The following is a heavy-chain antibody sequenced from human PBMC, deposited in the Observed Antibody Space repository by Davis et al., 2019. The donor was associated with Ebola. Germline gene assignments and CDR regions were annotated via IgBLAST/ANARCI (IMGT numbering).Heavy chain of an antibody. CDR1: GDSISAYY. J-gene: IGHJ6*02. Sequence: MPSETLSLTCTVSGDSISAYYWSWIRQPPGKGLEWIGYIYYSGSTNYNPSLKSRVTISVDTSKNQFSLKLSSVTAADTAVYYCARGLRRYYYYGMDVWGQGTTVTVSS. CDR3: ARGLRRYYYYGMDV. V-gene: IGHV4-59*01. CDR2: IYYSGST.